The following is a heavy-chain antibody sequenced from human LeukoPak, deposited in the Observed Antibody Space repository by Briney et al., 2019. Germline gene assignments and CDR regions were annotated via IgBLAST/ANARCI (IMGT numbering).Heavy chain of an antibody. CDR1: GFSFSSYT. CDR2: ISYDGSNK. J-gene: IGHJ4*02. D-gene: IGHD3-3*01. V-gene: IGHV3-30-3*01. CDR3: AKVLFYDFWSGPPDY. Sequence: GGSLRLSCAASGFSFSSYTMHWVRQAPGKGLEWVALISYDGSNKYYADSVKGRFTISRDNSKNSLYLQMNSLRAEDTAVYYCAKVLFYDFWSGPPDYWGQGTLVTVSS.